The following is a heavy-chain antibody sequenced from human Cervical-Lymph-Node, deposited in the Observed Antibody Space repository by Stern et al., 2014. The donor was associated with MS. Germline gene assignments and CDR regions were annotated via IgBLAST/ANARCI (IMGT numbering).Heavy chain of an antibody. CDR1: GYSFTSYF. V-gene: IGHV1-46*01. J-gene: IGHJ4*02. CDR2: INPSAGNT. CDR3: ARDEGADY. Sequence: VHLVESGAEVKKPGASVKDSCMASGYSFTSYFINWVRQAPGQGLEWMGIINPSAGNTNYAQKFQGRVVMTSDTSTGTVYMELSSLRSEDTAVYYCARDEGADYWGQGTLVTVSS.